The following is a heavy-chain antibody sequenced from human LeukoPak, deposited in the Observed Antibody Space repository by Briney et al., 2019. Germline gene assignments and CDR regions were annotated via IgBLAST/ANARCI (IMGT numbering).Heavy chain of an antibody. Sequence: SVSLTCSVSGASISSHYWSWIRQPPGKALEWLARIDWDDDKYYNTSLKTRLTISKDTSKNQVVLTMTNMDPVDTATYYCARIVDDSSGYRLDPWGQGALDTVSS. J-gene: IGHJ5*02. CDR1: GASISSHY. V-gene: IGHV2-70*11. CDR3: ARIVDDSSGYRLDP. D-gene: IGHD3-22*01. CDR2: IDWDDDK.